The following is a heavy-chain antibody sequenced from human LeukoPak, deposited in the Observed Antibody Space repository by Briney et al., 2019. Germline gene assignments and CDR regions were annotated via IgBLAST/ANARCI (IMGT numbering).Heavy chain of an antibody. J-gene: IGHJ4*02. CDR2: IYHSGST. Sequence: PSETLSLTCAVSGGSISSSNWWSWVRQPPGTGLEWIGEIYHSGSTNYNPSLKSRVTISVDKSKNQFSLKLSSVTAADTAVYYCARDSKAGVGAPWYYVDYWGQGTLVTASS. V-gene: IGHV4-4*02. D-gene: IGHD3-3*01. CDR3: ARDSKAGVGAPWYYVDY. CDR1: GGSISSSNW.